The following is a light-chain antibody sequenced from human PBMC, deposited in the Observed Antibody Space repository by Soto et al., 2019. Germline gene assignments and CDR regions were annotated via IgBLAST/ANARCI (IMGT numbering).Light chain of an antibody. Sequence: DIQMTQSPSSLYASVGDRVTFTCQASQDISNYLHWYQQKPGKAPKLLIYDASNLETGVPSRFSGSGSGTDFTFTISSLQPEDVATYYCQQYDNLPFTFGPGTKVDIK. J-gene: IGKJ3*01. V-gene: IGKV1-33*01. CDR3: QQYDNLPFT. CDR2: DAS. CDR1: QDISNY.